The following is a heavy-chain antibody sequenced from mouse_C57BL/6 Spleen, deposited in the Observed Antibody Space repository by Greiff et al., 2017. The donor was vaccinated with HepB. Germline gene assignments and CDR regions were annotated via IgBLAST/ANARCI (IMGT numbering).Heavy chain of an antibody. Sequence: VQLQQPGAELVMPGASVKLSCKASGYTFTSYWMHWVKQRPGQGLEWIGEIDPSDSYTNYNQKFKGKSTLTVDKSSSTAYMQLSSLTSEDSAVYYCARGEGRGFDYWGQGTTLTVS. V-gene: IGHV1-69*01. J-gene: IGHJ2*01. D-gene: IGHD1-1*01. CDR1: GYTFTSYW. CDR2: IDPSDSYT. CDR3: ARGEGRGFDY.